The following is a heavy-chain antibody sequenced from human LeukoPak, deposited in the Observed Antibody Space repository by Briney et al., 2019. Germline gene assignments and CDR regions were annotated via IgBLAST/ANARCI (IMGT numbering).Heavy chain of an antibody. CDR2: ISGSGGST. J-gene: IGHJ1*01. CDR3: AKGRGSGYYPQYFQH. D-gene: IGHD3-22*01. Sequence: GGSLRLSCAASGFTFSSYAMSWVRQAPGKGLEWVSAISGSGGSTYYADSVKGRFTISGDNSRNTLYLQMNSLRAEDTAVYYCAKGRGSGYYPQYFQHWGQGTLVTVSS. V-gene: IGHV3-23*01. CDR1: GFTFSSYA.